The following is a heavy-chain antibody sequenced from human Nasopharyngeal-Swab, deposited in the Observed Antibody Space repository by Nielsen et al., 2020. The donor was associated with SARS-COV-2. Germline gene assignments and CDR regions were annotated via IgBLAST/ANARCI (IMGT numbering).Heavy chain of an antibody. J-gene: IGHJ4*02. V-gene: IGHV3-7*03. CDR1: GFTFSNYW. D-gene: IGHD3-9*01. CDR3: AGGTGWLTDS. CDR2: IKQDGSET. Sequence: GESLKISRAASGFTFSNYWMNWVRQIPGKGLEWVAIIKQDGSETYYVDSVRGRFTISRDNAKNSLSLVMTSLRADDTAVYYCAGGTGWLTDSWGQGTLVTVSS.